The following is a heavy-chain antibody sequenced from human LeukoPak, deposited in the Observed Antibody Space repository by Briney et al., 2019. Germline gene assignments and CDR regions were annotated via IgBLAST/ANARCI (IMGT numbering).Heavy chain of an antibody. J-gene: IGHJ4*02. CDR3: AKAQRLGHDSWSGYTNPDYFDY. D-gene: IGHD3-3*01. CDR1: GFTFSSYA. Sequence: GGSLRLSCAASGFTFSSYAMSWVRQAPGKGLEWVSAISGSGGSTYYADSVKGRFTISRDNSKNTLYLQMNSLRAEDTAVYYCAKAQRLGHDSWSGYTNPDYFDYWGQGTLVTVSS. CDR2: ISGSGGST. V-gene: IGHV3-23*01.